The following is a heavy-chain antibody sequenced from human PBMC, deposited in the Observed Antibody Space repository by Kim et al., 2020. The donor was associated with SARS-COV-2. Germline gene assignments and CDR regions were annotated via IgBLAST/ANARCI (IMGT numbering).Heavy chain of an antibody. Sequence: KYEGDAMKGRFPISRDNSKHTLYLQMNSLRAEDTAVYYCAKDAGDSPFDYWGHGTLVTVSS. J-gene: IGHJ4*01. V-gene: IGHV3-30*02. D-gene: IGHD7-27*01. CDR3: AKDAGDSPFDY. CDR2: K.